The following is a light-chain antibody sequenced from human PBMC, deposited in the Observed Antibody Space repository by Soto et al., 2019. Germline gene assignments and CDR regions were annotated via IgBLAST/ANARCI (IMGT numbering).Light chain of an antibody. Sequence: EIVMTQSPATLSVSPGERATLSCRASQSVSSNLAWYQQKPGQAPRLLIYGASTRATGIPARFSGSGSGTEFTPNISSLESEDFSVYYCQQYNNLPPWTFGQGAKVEIK. CDR3: QQYNNLPPWT. CDR1: QSVSSN. V-gene: IGKV3-15*01. CDR2: GAS. J-gene: IGKJ1*01.